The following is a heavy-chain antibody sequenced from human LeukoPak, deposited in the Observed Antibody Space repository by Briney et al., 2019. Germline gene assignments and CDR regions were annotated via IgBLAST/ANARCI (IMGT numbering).Heavy chain of an antibody. Sequence: GGSLSRSCAASGFTFSSYAMSWVRQAPGQGLEGVSGISWNSGTTGYADSVKGRFTISRDNAKDSLYLQMDSLRAEDTALYYCTKDSAGSIYGVFDYWGQGTPVTVSS. D-gene: IGHD5-18*01. CDR3: TKDSAGSIYGVFDY. V-gene: IGHV3-9*01. CDR2: ISWNSGTT. J-gene: IGHJ4*02. CDR1: GFTFSSYA.